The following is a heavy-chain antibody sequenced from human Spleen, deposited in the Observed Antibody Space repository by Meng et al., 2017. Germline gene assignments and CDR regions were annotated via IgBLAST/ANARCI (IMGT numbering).Heavy chain of an antibody. CDR1: GGSISTSGYY. D-gene: IGHD6-19*01. CDR2: IGHSGIT. J-gene: IGHJ5*02. CDR3: VRSSGWVRTGFDP. Sequence: QPQLQESGPGLVKPSEALSLTCGVSGGSISTSGYYWGWIRQPPGKGLEWIGSIGHSGITYYTPSLKSRVTVSIDTFKSQFSLKLTSVTAADTAVYYCVRSSGWVRTGFDPWGQGTLVTVSS. V-gene: IGHV4-39*01.